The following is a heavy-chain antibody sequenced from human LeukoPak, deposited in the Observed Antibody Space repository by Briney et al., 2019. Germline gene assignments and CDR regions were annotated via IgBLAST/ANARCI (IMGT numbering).Heavy chain of an antibody. D-gene: IGHD3-22*01. CDR1: GFTLSNYW. Sequence: PGGSLRLSCAASGFTLSNYWMSWVRQAPGKGLEWVAVIWYDGSNKYYADSVKGRFTISRDNSKNTLYLQMNSLRAEDTAVYYCARDKPYYYDSSGYYYYFDYWGQGTLVTVSS. V-gene: IGHV3-33*07. CDR2: IWYDGSNK. J-gene: IGHJ4*02. CDR3: ARDKPYYYDSSGYYYYFDY.